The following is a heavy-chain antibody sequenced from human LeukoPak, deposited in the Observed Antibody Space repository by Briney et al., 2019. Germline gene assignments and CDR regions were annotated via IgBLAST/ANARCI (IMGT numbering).Heavy chain of an antibody. CDR1: GFTFSDYY. CDR3: ARGQYYDSSGYPKGYNWFDP. Sequence: GGSLRLSCAASGFTFSDYYMSWIRQAPGKGLEWISYISSSGSTIYYADSVKGRFTISRDNAKNSLYLQMNSLRAEDTAVYYCARGQYYDSSGYPKGYNWFDPWGQGTLVTVSS. CDR2: ISSSGSTI. J-gene: IGHJ5*02. V-gene: IGHV3-11*01. D-gene: IGHD3-22*01.